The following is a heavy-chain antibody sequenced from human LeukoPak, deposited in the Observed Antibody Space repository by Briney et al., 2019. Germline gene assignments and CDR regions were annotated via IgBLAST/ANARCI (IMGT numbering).Heavy chain of an antibody. J-gene: IGHJ4*02. Sequence: LRLSCAASGFTFSSYSMNWVRQPPGKGLEWIGYIYYSGSTYYNPSLKSRVTISVDTSKNQFSLKLSSVTAADTAVYYCARALTMVRGVPKGHYFDYWGQGTLVTVSS. CDR2: IYYSGST. D-gene: IGHD3-10*01. V-gene: IGHV4-30-4*08. CDR1: GFTFSSYS. CDR3: ARALTMVRGVPKGHYFDY.